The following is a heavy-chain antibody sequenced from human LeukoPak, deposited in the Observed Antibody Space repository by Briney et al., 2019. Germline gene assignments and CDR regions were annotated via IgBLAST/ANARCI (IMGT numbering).Heavy chain of an antibody. D-gene: IGHD3-22*01. CDR1: GFTFSSYA. CDR2: ISGSGGST. J-gene: IGHJ4*02. V-gene: IGHV3-23*01. CDR3: AREVEYYYDSSGYLDY. Sequence: GGSLRLSCAASGFTFSSYAMSWVRQAPGKGLEWVSAISGSGGSTYYADSVKGRFTISRDNSKNTLYLQMNSLRAEDTAVYYRAREVEYYYDSSGYLDYWGQGTLVTVSS.